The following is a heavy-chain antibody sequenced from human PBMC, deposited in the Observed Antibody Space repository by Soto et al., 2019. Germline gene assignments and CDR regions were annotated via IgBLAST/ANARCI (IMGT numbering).Heavy chain of an antibody. D-gene: IGHD6-19*01. CDR2: ISGSGGST. CDR1: GFTFSSYA. CDR3: ARDVAVAGIGAFDI. Sequence: GGSLRLSCAASGFTFSSYAMSWVRQAPGKGLEWVSAISGSGGSTYYADSVKGRFTISTDNAKNTLYLQRNSLRAEDMAVYYCARDVAVAGIGAFDIWGQGTVVTVS. J-gene: IGHJ3*02. V-gene: IGHV3-23*01.